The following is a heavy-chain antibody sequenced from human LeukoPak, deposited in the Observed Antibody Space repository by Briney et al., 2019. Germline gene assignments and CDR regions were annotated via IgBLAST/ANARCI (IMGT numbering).Heavy chain of an antibody. J-gene: IGHJ4*02. Sequence: GGSLRLSCAASGFTFSSYAMSWVRQAPGKGLEWVSAISGSGGSTYYADSVKGRFTTSRDNSKNTLYLQMNSLRAEDTAVYYCAKGGSSGPPRDYFDYWGQGTLVTVSS. CDR3: AKGGSSGPPRDYFDY. V-gene: IGHV3-23*01. D-gene: IGHD6-19*01. CDR2: ISGSGGST. CDR1: GFTFSSYA.